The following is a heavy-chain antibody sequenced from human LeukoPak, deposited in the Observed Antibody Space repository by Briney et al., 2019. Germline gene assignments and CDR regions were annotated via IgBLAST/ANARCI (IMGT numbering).Heavy chain of an antibody. CDR1: GLSFTNAW. CDR2: IISKGDGATT. Sequence: GGSLRSSSAAVGLSFTNAWMSWGRQAPGKGLQWVGGIISKGDGATTDYAAPVKGRFTMSRDDSQGMLYLYMNSLKAEDTAVYYCTTDLGITMFRGVIVYWCRGTLVTVSS. CDR3: TTDLGITMFRGVIVY. D-gene: IGHD3-10*01. J-gene: IGHJ4*02. V-gene: IGHV3-15*01.